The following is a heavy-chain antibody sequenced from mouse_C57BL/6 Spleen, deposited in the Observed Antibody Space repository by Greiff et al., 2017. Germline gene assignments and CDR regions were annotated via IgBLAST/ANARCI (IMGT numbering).Heavy chain of an antibody. CDR3: TRPYGSYYFDY. J-gene: IGHJ2*01. CDR2: IDPETGGT. D-gene: IGHD2-10*02. Sequence: QVQLKESGAELVRPGASVTLSCKASGYTFTDYEMHWVKQTPVHGLEWIGAIDPETGGTAYNQKFKGKAILTADKSASTAYMELRSLTSEDSAVYYCTRPYGSYYFDYWGQGTTLTVSS. V-gene: IGHV1-15*01. CDR1: GYTFTDYE.